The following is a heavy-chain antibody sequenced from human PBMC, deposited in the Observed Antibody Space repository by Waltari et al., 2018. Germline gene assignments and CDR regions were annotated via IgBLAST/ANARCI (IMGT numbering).Heavy chain of an antibody. Sequence: LQPPGRGQGWIGTMSYDGPTYTSPSHESRVALSRDTSKNQLSLTFASVTVADTAVDLCATYSGASVGTAAFDVWGQGTMVTVSS. J-gene: IGHJ3*01. V-gene: IGHV4-39*01. D-gene: IGHD1-26*01. CDR3: ATYSGASVGTAAFDV. CDR2: MSYDGPT.